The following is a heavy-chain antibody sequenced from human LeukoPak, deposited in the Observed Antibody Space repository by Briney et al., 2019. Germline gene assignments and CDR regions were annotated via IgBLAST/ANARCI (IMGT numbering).Heavy chain of an antibody. CDR1: GFTFSSYW. D-gene: IGHD6-13*01. V-gene: IGHV3-74*01. CDR2: INADGSST. CDR3: GRETAPAGTRAVDY. Sequence: GGSLTLSCAASGFTFSSYWVHWVRQAPGKGLVWVSRINADGSSTSYADSVKGRFTISRDNAKNTLYLQMDSLRAEDTAVYYCGRETAPAGTRAVDYWGQGTLVTVSS. J-gene: IGHJ4*02.